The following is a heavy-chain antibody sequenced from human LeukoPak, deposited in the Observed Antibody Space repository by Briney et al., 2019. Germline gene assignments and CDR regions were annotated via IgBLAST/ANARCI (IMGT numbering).Heavy chain of an antibody. Sequence: SETLSLACTVSGGSISFYHWSWIRQPPGKGLEWIGYIHYSGSTKYNPSLNSRVTISVDTSKNQFSLKLSSVTAADTAVYYCARRGFFDYWGQGTLVTVSS. CDR1: GGSISFYH. J-gene: IGHJ4*02. CDR3: ARRGFFDY. CDR2: IHYSGST. V-gene: IGHV4-59*01. D-gene: IGHD3-10*01.